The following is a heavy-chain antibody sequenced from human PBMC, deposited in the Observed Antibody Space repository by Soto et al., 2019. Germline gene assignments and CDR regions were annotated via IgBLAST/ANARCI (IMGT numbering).Heavy chain of an antibody. CDR3: AREAVDDAFDI. D-gene: IGHD6-25*01. V-gene: IGHV3-48*03. J-gene: IGHJ3*02. Sequence: GGSLRLSCAASGFTFSIYEMNWVRQAPGKGLEWVSYISSSGSTVYNADSVQGRFTISRDNAKNSLYLQMNSLRAEDTAVYYCAREAVDDAFDIWGQGTMVTVSS. CDR1: GFTFSIYE. CDR2: ISSSGSTV.